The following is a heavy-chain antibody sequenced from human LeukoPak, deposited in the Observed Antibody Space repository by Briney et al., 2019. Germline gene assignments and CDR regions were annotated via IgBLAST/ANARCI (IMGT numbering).Heavy chain of an antibody. J-gene: IGHJ6*02. D-gene: IGHD3-10*01. CDR3: ARDSGAYYYYGMDV. CDR2: ISSNGGST. Sequence: GGSLRLSCAASGFTFSSYAMHWVRQAPGKGLEYVSAISSNGGSTYYANSVKGRFTISRDNSKNTLYLQMGSPRAEDMAVYYCARDSGAYYYYGMDVWGQGTTVTVSS. CDR1: GFTFSSYA. V-gene: IGHV3-64*01.